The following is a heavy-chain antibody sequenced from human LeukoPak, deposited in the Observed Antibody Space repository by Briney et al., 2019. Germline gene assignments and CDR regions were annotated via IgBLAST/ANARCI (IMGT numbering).Heavy chain of an antibody. D-gene: IGHD2-2*01. CDR2: IYYSGST. V-gene: IGHV4-39*01. Sequence: KPSETLSLTCTVSGGSISSSSYYWGLIRQPPGKGLEWIGSIYYSGSTYYNPSLKSRATISVDTSKNQFSLKLSSVTAADTAVYYCARQLGYCSSTSCYADKVDYWGQGTLVTVSS. J-gene: IGHJ4*02. CDR3: ARQLGYCSSTSCYADKVDY. CDR1: GGSISSSSYY.